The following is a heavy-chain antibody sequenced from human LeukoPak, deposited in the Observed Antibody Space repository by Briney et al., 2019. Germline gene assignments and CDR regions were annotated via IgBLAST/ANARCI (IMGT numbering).Heavy chain of an antibody. CDR2: IYYSGST. CDR1: GGSISSYY. CDR3: AREGDSSGCFDY. D-gene: IGHD3-22*01. Sequence: SETLSLTCTVSGGSISSYYWSWIRQPPGKGLEWIGYIYYSGSTNYNPSLKSRVTISVDTSKNQFSLKLSSVTAADTAVYYCAREGDSSGCFDYLGQGTLVTVSS. J-gene: IGHJ4*02. V-gene: IGHV4-59*01.